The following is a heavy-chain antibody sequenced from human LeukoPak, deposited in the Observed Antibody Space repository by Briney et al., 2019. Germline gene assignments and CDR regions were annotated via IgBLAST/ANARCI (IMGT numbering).Heavy chain of an antibody. CDR2: IYHSGST. J-gene: IGHJ3*02. CDR1: GGSISGGGYY. D-gene: IGHD3-22*01. Sequence: SETLSLTYTVSGGSISGGGYYWSWIRQPPGKGLEWIGYIYHSGSTYYNPFLKSRVTISVDRSKNQFSLKLSSVTAADTAVYYCAREQVSGYYYGYAFDIWGQGTMVTVSS. V-gene: IGHV4-30-2*01. CDR3: AREQVSGYYYGYAFDI.